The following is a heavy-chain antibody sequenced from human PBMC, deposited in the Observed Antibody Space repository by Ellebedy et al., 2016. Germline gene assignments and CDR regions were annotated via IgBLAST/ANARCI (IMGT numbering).Heavy chain of an antibody. D-gene: IGHD2-2*01. CDR3: ARESGVVVPAATTAEYFQH. CDR1: GYSFTSYG. V-gene: IGHV1-18*01. Sequence: GESLKISXKGSGYSFTSYGISWVRQAPGQGLEWMGWISAYNGNTNYAQKLQGRVTMTTDTSTSTAYMELSSLRSEDTAVYYCARESGVVVPAATTAEYFQHWGQGTLVTVSS. J-gene: IGHJ1*01. CDR2: ISAYNGNT.